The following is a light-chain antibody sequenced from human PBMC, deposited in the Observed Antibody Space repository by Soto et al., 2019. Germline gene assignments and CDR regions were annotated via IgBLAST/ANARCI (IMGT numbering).Light chain of an antibody. Sequence: EIVMTQSPATLSVSPGERATLSCRASQSVYSKVAWYQQKPGQAPRLLIHETATRATDIPARFTGSGSGTEFTLTITTLQSEDFAIYYCQQYSQWPPYTFGQGTKVDIK. J-gene: IGKJ2*01. CDR1: QSVYSK. CDR2: ETA. V-gene: IGKV3-15*01. CDR3: QQYSQWPPYT.